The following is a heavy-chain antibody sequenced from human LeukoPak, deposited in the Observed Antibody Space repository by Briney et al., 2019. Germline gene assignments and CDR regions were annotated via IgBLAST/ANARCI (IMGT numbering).Heavy chain of an antibody. J-gene: IGHJ5*01. CDR2: IYYSGST. V-gene: IGHV4-59*01. CDR3: ARDRTGNNWFDP. CDR1: GGSISSYY. D-gene: IGHD1-1*01. Sequence: SETLSLTCTVSGGSISSYYWSWIRQPPGKGLEWIGYIYYSGSTNYNPSLSNRVTISVDTSKNQFSLRLSSVTAADTAVYYCARDRTGNNWFDPWGQGTLVTVSS.